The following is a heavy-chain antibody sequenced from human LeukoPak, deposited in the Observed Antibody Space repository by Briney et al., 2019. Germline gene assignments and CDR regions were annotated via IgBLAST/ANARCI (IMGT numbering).Heavy chain of an antibody. J-gene: IGHJ6*02. Sequence: ASVKVSCKASGYTFTGYYMHWVRQAPGQGLEWMGWINPNSGGTNYAQKFQGWVTMTRDTSISTAYMELSRLRSDDTAVYHCAREQIYGDYVGYYYGMDVWGQGTTVTVSS. V-gene: IGHV1-2*04. CDR2: INPNSGGT. D-gene: IGHD4-17*01. CDR1: GYTFTGYY. CDR3: AREQIYGDYVGYYYGMDV.